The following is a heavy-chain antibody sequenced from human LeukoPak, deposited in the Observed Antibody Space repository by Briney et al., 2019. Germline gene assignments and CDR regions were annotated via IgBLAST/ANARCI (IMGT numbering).Heavy chain of an antibody. CDR1: GGSISSYY. Sequence: PSETLSLTCTVSGGSISSYYWSWIRQPAGKGLEWIGRIYTSGSTNYNPSLKSRVTISVDKSKNQFSLKLSSVTAADTAVYYCARDRPGVGSSGSGIDYWGQGTLVTVSS. CDR2: IYTSGST. CDR3: ARDRPGVGSSGSGIDY. V-gene: IGHV4-4*07. D-gene: IGHD3-22*01. J-gene: IGHJ4*02.